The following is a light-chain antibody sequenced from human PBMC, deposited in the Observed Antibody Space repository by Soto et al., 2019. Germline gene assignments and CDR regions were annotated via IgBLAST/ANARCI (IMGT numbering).Light chain of an antibody. CDR3: QQYGNSHVST. V-gene: IGKV3-20*01. CDR2: ATS. J-gene: IGKJ3*01. Sequence: DILLTQSPCTLSLSPGERATLSCRASQSVSSSYLAWYQQKPGQAPRLLIYATSNSATGIPDRFSGSGSGADFTLTISRLEHEDFAVHYCQQYGNSHVSTFGPGTKVDIK. CDR1: QSVSSSY.